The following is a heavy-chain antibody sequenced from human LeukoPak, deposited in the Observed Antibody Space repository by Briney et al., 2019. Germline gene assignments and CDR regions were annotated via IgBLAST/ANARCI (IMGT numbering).Heavy chain of an antibody. Sequence: GASLRLSCAASGFTFSNYAMSWVRKAPGKGLEWVSAITGGGSGIYYADSMKSRFTISRDNSKNTLYLQINSLRAEDTAVYYCAKWGDYDVLTGYYVSDYWGQGTLVTVSS. CDR2: ITGGGSGI. CDR3: AKWGDYDVLTGYYVSDY. D-gene: IGHD3-9*01. CDR1: GFTFSNYA. J-gene: IGHJ4*02. V-gene: IGHV3-23*01.